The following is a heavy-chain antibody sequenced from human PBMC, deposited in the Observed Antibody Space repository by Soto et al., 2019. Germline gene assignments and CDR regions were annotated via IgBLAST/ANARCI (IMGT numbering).Heavy chain of an antibody. V-gene: IGHV3-48*01. D-gene: IGHD5-12*01. CDR3: ARMDSGYALGGPFEP. J-gene: IGHJ5*02. CDR2: ISSSSSTI. CDR1: GFTFSSYS. Sequence: EVQLVESGGGLVQPGGSLRLSCAASGFTFSSYSMNWVRQAPGKGLEWVSYISSSSSTIYYADSVKGRFTISRDNAKNSLYLQMNSLTADDTAVYYCARMDSGYALGGPFEPWGHGTLVTVSS.